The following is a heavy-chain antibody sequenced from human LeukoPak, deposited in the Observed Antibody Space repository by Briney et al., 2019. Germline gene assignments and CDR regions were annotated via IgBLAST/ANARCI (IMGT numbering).Heavy chain of an antibody. CDR2: ISSSSSTI. J-gene: IGHJ4*02. CDR3: AKSDQYCSSTSCYGSGKGGIDY. D-gene: IGHD2-2*01. V-gene: IGHV3-48*01. CDR1: GFTFSSYS. Sequence: SGGSLRLSCAASGFTFSSYSMNWVRQAPGEGLEWVSYISSSSSTIYYADSVKGRFTISRDNAKNSLYLQMNSLRAEDTAVYYCAKSDQYCSSTSCYGSGKGGIDYWGQGTLVTVSS.